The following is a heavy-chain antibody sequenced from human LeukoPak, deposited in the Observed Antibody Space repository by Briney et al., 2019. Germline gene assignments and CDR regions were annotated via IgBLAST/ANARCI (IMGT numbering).Heavy chain of an antibody. D-gene: IGHD5-12*01. V-gene: IGHV3-30*04. CDR1: GFTFSSYV. CDR2: ISYDGSNE. CDR3: AKDWGYSGYDPYWDY. Sequence: GGSPRLSCAASGFTFSSYVMHWVRQAPGKGLEWVAIISYDGSNEYYADSVKGRFTISRDNSKNTLYLQMNSLRAEDTAVYYCAKDWGYSGYDPYWDYWGQGTLVTVSS. J-gene: IGHJ4*02.